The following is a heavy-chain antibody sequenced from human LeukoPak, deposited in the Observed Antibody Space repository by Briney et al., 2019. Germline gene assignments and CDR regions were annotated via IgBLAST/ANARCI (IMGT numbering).Heavy chain of an antibody. D-gene: IGHD3-10*01. CDR3: ARDTKRGEDS. V-gene: IGHV3-66*01. CDR2: IYSGGST. J-gene: IGHJ4*02. CDR1: GFTVSSNY. Sequence: GGSLRLSCAASGFTVSSNYMSWVRQAPGKGLEWVSVIYSGGSTYYADSVKGRFTISRDNSKNTLYLQMNNLRVEDTAVYYCARDTKRGEDSWGQGTLVTVSS.